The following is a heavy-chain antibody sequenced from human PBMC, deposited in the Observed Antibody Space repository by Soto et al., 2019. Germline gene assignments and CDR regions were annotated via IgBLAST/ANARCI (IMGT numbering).Heavy chain of an antibody. CDR2: IVVGSGNT. V-gene: IGHV1-58*01. CDR3: AALIAEAGTTETWFDP. D-gene: IGHD6-13*01. Sequence: SVKVSCKASGFTFTSSAVQWVRQARGQRLEWIGWIVVGSGNTNYAQKFQERVTITRDMSTSTAYMELSSLRSEDTAVYYCAALIAEAGTTETWFDPWGQGTLVTVSS. CDR1: GFTFTSSA. J-gene: IGHJ5*02.